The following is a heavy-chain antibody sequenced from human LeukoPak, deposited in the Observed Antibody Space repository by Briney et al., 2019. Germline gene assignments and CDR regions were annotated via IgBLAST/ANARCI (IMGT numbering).Heavy chain of an antibody. J-gene: IGHJ4*02. CDR1: GGSISRGSYY. V-gene: IGHV4-61*02. CDR3: ARDSPYDSSGYYYHY. D-gene: IGHD3-22*01. CDR2: IYTSGST. Sequence: SQTLSLTCTVSGGSISRGSYYWSWIRQPAGKGLEWIGRIYTSGSTNYNPSLKSRVTISVDTSKNQFSLKLSSVTAADTAVYYCARDSPYDSSGYYYHYWGRGTLVTVSS.